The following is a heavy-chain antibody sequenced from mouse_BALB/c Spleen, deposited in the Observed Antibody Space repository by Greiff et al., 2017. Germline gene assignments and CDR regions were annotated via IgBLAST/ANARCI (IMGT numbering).Heavy chain of an antibody. J-gene: IGHJ4*01. CDR2: ISYSGST. CDR1: GYSITSDYA. Sequence: EVQLQQSGPGLVKPSQSLSLTCTVTGYSITSDYAWNWIRQFPGNQLEWMGYISYSGSTSYNPSLKSRISITRNTSKNQFFLQLNSVTTEDTATYYCARNGYDYAMDYWGQGTSVTVSS. CDR3: ARNGYDYAMDY. D-gene: IGHD1-2*01. V-gene: IGHV3-2*02.